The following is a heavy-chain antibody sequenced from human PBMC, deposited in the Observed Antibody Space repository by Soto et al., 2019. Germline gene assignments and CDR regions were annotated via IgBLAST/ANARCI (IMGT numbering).Heavy chain of an antibody. V-gene: IGHV1-18*01. CDR2: ISAYNGNT. J-gene: IGHJ4*02. Sequence: ASVKVSCKASGGTFTSYGISWVRQAPGQGLEWMGWISAYNGNTNYAQKLQGRVTMTTDTSTSTAYMELRSLRSDDTAVYYCARDFEYCSGGSCYSFGSGFDYWGQGTLVTVSS. CDR3: ARDFEYCSGGSCYSFGSGFDY. CDR1: GGTFTSYG. D-gene: IGHD2-15*01.